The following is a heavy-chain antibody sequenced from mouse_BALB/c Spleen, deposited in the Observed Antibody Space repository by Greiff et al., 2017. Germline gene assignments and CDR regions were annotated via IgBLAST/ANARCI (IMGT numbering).Heavy chain of an antibody. CDR2: IDTSDSYT. Sequence: QVQLQQPGAELVMPGASVKMSCKASGYTFTDYWMHWVKQRPGQGLEWIGAIDTSDSYTSYNQKFKGKATLTVDESSSTAYMQLSSLTSEDSAVYYGARWGLYGNYGTYWGQGTLVTVSA. D-gene: IGHD2-1*01. V-gene: IGHV1-69*01. J-gene: IGHJ3*01. CDR1: GYTFTDYW. CDR3: ARWGLYGNYGTY.